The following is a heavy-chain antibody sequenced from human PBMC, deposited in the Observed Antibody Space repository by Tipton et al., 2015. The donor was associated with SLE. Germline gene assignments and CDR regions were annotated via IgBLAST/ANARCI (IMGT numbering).Heavy chain of an antibody. CDR1: GYTVTRYY. Sequence: QLVQSGAEVKKPGASVKVSCKASGYTVTRYYMHWVRQAPGQGLEWMGIINPSDGSTTYARRFQGRVTMTRNTSTNTVYMGLSSLRSEDTAVYYCAERYDTFEIWGQGTMVSVSS. CDR2: INPSDGST. J-gene: IGHJ3*02. CDR3: AERYDTFEI. V-gene: IGHV1-46*01. D-gene: IGHD1-1*01.